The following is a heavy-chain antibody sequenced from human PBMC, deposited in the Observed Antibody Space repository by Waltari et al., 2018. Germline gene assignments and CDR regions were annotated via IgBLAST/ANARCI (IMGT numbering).Heavy chain of an antibody. CDR2: RHHDEISK. CDR1: GFTFRAYG. J-gene: IGHJ4*02. CDR3: SKDSDAFYIDY. V-gene: IGHV3-30*02. D-gene: IGHD2-2*01. Sequence: QVQLVESGGGVVQPGGSLRLSCAVSGFTFRAYGMHWVRQAPGKGLEWVSYRHHDEISKHYADSVKGRFTISRDNSKNTVYLHMDSLRAEDTALYYCSKDSDAFYIDYWGQGVLVTVSS.